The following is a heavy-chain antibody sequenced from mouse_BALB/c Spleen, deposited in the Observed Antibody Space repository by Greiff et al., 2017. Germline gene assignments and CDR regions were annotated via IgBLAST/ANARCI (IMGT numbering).Heavy chain of an antibody. Sequence: EVQLQQSGAELVKPGASVKLSCTASGFNIKDTYMHWVKQRPEQGLEWIGRIDPANGNTKYDPKFQGKATITADTSSNTAYLQLSSLTSEDTAVYYCASWWYYGSGDYWGQGTTLTVSS. CDR2: IDPANGNT. V-gene: IGHV14-3*02. CDR1: GFNIKDTY. CDR3: ASWWYYGSGDY. J-gene: IGHJ2*01. D-gene: IGHD1-1*01.